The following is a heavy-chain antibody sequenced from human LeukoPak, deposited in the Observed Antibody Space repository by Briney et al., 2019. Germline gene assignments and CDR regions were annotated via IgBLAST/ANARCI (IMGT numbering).Heavy chain of an antibody. CDR2: IYYSGST. V-gene: IGHV4-59*01. CDR3: ARDSQTYYDFWSGYGAFDI. J-gene: IGHJ3*02. CDR1: GGSISSYY. D-gene: IGHD3-3*01. Sequence: SETLSLTCTVSGGSISSYYWSWIRQPPGKGLEWIGYIYYSGSTNYNPSLKSRVTISVDTTKNQFSLKLSSVTAADTAVYYCARDSQTYYDFWSGYGAFDIWGQGTMVTVSS.